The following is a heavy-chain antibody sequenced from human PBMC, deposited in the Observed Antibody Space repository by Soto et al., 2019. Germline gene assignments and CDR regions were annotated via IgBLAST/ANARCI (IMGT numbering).Heavy chain of an antibody. CDR2: IIPIFGTA. J-gene: IGHJ5*02. CDR3: ARGTIEDYDFWSGQNWFAP. D-gene: IGHD3-3*01. V-gene: IGHV1-69*13. CDR1: GGTFSSYA. Sequence: SVKVSCKASGGTFSSYAISWVRQAPGQGLEWMGGIIPIFGTANYAQKFQGRVTVTADESTSTAYMELSSLRSEDTAVYYCARGTIEDYDFWSGQNWFAPWGQGTMVTVSS.